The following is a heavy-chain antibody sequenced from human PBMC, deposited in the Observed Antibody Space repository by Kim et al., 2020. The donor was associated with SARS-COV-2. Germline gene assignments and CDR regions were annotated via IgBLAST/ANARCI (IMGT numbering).Heavy chain of an antibody. CDR3: ARGAHYYDSSGPTGY. D-gene: IGHD3-22*01. V-gene: IGHV3-21*01. CDR2: ISSSSSYI. J-gene: IGHJ4*02. Sequence: GGSLRLSCAASGFTFSSYSMNWVRQAPGKGLEWVSSISSSSSYIYYADSVKGRFTISRDNAKNSLYLQMNSLRAEDTAVYYCARGAHYYDSSGPTGYWGQRTLVTVSS. CDR1: GFTFSSYS.